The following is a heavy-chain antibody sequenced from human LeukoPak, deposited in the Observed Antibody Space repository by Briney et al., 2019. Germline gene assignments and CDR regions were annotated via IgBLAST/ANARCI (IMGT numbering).Heavy chain of an antibody. CDR3: ARAYYDSRGSHFDF. V-gene: IGHV4-31*03. CDR2: MYYAGNT. Sequence: PQTLSLTCTVSGGSISTGGYYWGWVRQHPGKGLEWIGYMYYAGNTYYNPSLKSRVTVSVDTSKNQFSLKLTSMTAADTAVYYCARAYYDSRGSHFDFWGQGTLVTVSS. D-gene: IGHD3-22*01. CDR1: GGSISTGGYY. J-gene: IGHJ4*02.